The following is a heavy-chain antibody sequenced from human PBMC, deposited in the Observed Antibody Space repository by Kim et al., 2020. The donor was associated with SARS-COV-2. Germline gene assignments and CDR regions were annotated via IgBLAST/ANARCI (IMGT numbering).Heavy chain of an antibody. D-gene: IGHD3-9*01. CDR1: GGSISSSSYY. Sequence: SETLSLTCTVSGGSISSSSYYWGWIRQPPGKGLEWIGSIYYSGSTYYNPSLKSRVTISVDTSKNQFSLKLSSVTAADTAVYYCARLRRITVLRYFDWLLTPEHYYFDYWGQGTLVTVSS. CDR2: IYYSGST. J-gene: IGHJ4*02. CDR3: ARLRRITVLRYFDWLLTPEHYYFDY. V-gene: IGHV4-39*01.